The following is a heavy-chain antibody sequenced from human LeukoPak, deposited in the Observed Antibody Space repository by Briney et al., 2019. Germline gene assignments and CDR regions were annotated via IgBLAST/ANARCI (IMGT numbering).Heavy chain of an antibody. J-gene: IGHJ3*02. CDR2: IYHSGST. CDR1: GGSISSGGYY. CDR3: ARYCSSTSCLRAFDI. Sequence: PSQTLSLTCTVSGGSISSGGYYWSWIRQPPGKGLEWIGYIYHSGSTYCNPSLKSRVTISVDRSKNQFSLKLSSVTAADTAVYYCARYCSSTSCLRAFDIWGQGQWSPSLQ. V-gene: IGHV4-30-2*01. D-gene: IGHD2-2*01.